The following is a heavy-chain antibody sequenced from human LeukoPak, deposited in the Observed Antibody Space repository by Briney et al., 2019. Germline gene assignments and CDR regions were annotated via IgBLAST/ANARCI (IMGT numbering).Heavy chain of an antibody. Sequence: GGSLRLSCAASGFTFDDYAIHCVRQAPGKGLEWVSGINWNSGNIGYADSVKGRFTISKDNAKNSLYLQMNSLRAEDTAVYYCGTGWAVDFWGQGTLVTVSS. D-gene: IGHD2-15*01. J-gene: IGHJ4*02. CDR2: INWNSGNI. CDR1: GFTFDDYA. CDR3: GTGWAVDF. V-gene: IGHV3-9*01.